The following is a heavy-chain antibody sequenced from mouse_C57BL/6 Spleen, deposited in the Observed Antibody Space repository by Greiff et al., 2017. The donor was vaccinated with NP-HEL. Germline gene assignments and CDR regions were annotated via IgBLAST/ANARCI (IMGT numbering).Heavy chain of an antibody. CDR1: GFNITDYY. V-gene: IGHV14-2*01. Sequence: EVQLMESGAELVKPGASVKLSCTASGFNITDYYMHWVKQRTEQGLEWIGRIDPEDGETKYAPKFQGKATITADTSSNTAYLQLSSLTSEDTAVDYCSRSTYSIFYAMDYWGQGTSVTVSS. CDR3: SRSTYSIFYAMDY. J-gene: IGHJ4*01. CDR2: IDPEDGET. D-gene: IGHD2-5*01.